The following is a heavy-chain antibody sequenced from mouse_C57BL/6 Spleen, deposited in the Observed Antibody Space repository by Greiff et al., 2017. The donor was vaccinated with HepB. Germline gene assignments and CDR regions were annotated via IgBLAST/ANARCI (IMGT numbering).Heavy chain of an antibody. D-gene: IGHD2-3*01. Sequence: EVQRVESGGGLVQPGGSLSLSCAASGFTFTDYYMSWVRQPPGKALEWLGFIRNKANGYKTEYSASVKGRFTISRDNSQSIFYLQMNALRAEDSATYYCARSFYDGYYSAWFAYWGQGTLVTVSA. CDR1: GFTFTDYY. CDR2: IRNKANGYKT. V-gene: IGHV7-3*01. J-gene: IGHJ3*01. CDR3: ARSFYDGYYSAWFAY.